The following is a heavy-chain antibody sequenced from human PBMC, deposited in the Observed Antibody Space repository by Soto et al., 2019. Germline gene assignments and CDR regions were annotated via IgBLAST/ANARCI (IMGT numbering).Heavy chain of an antibody. CDR1: GFTFSSYG. D-gene: IGHD6-19*01. CDR2: ISYDGSNE. Sequence: QVQLVESGGGVVQPGRSLRLSCAASGFTFSSYGMHWVRQAPGKGLEWVALISYDGSNEDYADSVKGRFTISRDNSKNSLYLQMNSLRPEYTAVYYCAKDLEWLVLRYAMDVWGQGTTVTVSS. V-gene: IGHV3-30*18. CDR3: AKDLEWLVLRYAMDV. J-gene: IGHJ6*02.